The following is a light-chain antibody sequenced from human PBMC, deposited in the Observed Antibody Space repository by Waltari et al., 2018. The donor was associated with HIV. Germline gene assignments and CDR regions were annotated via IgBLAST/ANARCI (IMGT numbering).Light chain of an antibody. Sequence: QSVLTQPPSASGTPGQRVTISCSGGSSNIGTNPVFWYQHLPGTAPKVLIYPTTQRPSGVPGRFSGSKSGTSAYLAISGLQSEDEADYYCAAWDDSLNGWVFGGGTKLTVL. J-gene: IGLJ3*02. CDR3: AAWDDSLNGWV. V-gene: IGLV1-44*01. CDR2: PTT. CDR1: SSNIGTNP.